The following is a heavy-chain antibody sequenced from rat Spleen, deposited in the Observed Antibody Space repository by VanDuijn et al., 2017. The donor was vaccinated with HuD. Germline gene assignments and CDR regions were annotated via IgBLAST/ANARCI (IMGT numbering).Heavy chain of an antibody. Sequence: EVQLVESDGGLVQPGRSLKLSCAASGFTFSDYNMAWVRQAPTKGLEWVATISYDGSSTYYRDSVKGRFTISRDNAKSTLYLQMDSLRSEDTATYYCARLGYYYSSYPGYWGQGVMVTVSS. J-gene: IGHJ2*01. CDR3: ARLGYYYSSYPGY. CDR1: GFTFSDYN. D-gene: IGHD1-2*01. CDR2: ISYDGSST. V-gene: IGHV5-7*01.